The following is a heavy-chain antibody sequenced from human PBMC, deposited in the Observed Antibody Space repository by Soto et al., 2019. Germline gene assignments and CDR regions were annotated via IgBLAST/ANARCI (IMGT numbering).Heavy chain of an antibody. Sequence: GKSLKISCKGSGYSFSTSWIGWVRQTPGKGLEWVGSIYAGDSKTRYSPPFQGQVTISADKFITTAYLQWSSLEASDSAMYYCATWRSSSRFDYWGQGXLVTVSS. CDR1: GYSFSTSW. D-gene: IGHD6-13*01. CDR3: ATWRSSSRFDY. V-gene: IGHV5-51*03. CDR2: IYAGDSKT. J-gene: IGHJ4*02.